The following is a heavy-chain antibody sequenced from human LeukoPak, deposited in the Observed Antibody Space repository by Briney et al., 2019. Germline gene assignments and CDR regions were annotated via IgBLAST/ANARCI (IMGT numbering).Heavy chain of an antibody. V-gene: IGHV1-24*01. D-gene: IGHD1-1*01. Sequence: ASVKVSCKVSGYTLTESSIHWVRQAPGKGLEWMGGFDPEDGDAIYAQSFQGRVIMTRDTAINTAYMELHSLRSEDTAVYYCARGYSPYLKTTGNDYWGQGTLVTVSS. CDR3: ARGYSPYLKTTGNDY. J-gene: IGHJ4*02. CDR2: FDPEDGDA. CDR1: GYTLTESS.